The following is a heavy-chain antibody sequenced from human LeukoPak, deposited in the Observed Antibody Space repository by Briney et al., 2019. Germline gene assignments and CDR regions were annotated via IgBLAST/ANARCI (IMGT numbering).Heavy chain of an antibody. D-gene: IGHD5-12*01. V-gene: IGHV4-4*07. J-gene: IGHJ4*02. CDR1: GGSISSYY. Sequence: PSETLSLTCTVSGGSISSYYWSWIRQPAGKGLEWIGPIYTSGSTNYNPSLKSRVTMSVDTSKNQFSLKLSSVTAADTAVYYCARGPGYSGYDYGDYWGQGTLVTVSS. CDR3: ARGPGYSGYDYGDY. CDR2: IYTSGST.